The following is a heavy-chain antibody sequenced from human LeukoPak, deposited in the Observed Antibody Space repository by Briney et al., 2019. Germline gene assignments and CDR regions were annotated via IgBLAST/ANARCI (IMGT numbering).Heavy chain of an antibody. D-gene: IGHD2-15*01. Sequence: GGSLRLSCAASGFTFSSYAMSWVRHAPGKGLVWVSCINSDGSSTSYADSVKGRFTISRDDAKNTLYLQMNSLRAEDTAVYYCAREEVGYDYWGQGTLVTVSS. CDR2: INSDGSST. J-gene: IGHJ4*02. V-gene: IGHV3-74*01. CDR1: GFTFSSYA. CDR3: AREEVGYDY.